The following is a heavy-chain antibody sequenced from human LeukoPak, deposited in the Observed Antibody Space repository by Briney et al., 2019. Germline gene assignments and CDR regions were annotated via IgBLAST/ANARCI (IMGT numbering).Heavy chain of an antibody. CDR2: INHSGST. V-gene: IGHV4-34*01. CDR3: ASHYYDSSGYYYFDY. CDR1: GGSFSGYY. J-gene: IGHJ4*02. D-gene: IGHD3-22*01. Sequence: SETLSLTCAVYGGSFSGYYWSWIRQPPGKGLEWIGEINHSGSTNYNPSLKSRVTISVDTSKYQFSLKLSSVTAADTAVYYCASHYYDSSGYYYFDYWGQGTLVTVSS.